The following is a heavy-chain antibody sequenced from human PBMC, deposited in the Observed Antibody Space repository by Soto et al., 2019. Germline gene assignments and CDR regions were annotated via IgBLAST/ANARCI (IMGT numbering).Heavy chain of an antibody. CDR3: EKDMFPRTVLDSSGAWDDY. CDR1: GFTFDDFG. CDR2: LSYDGSHE. D-gene: IGHD3-22*01. Sequence: QVQLVESGGGVVQPGTSLKLSCAASGFTFDDFGFHWVRQAPGKGLEWVATLSYDGSHEYYADSVKGRFTISRDNSKHTLYKRTNSLKTKDTAMYYCEKDMFPRTVLDSSGAWDDYWGQGTLVHVSS. J-gene: IGHJ4*02. V-gene: IGHV3-30*18.